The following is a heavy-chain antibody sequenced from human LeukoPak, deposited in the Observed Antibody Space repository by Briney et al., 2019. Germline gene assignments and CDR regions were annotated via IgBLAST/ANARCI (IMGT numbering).Heavy chain of an antibody. CDR3: ARVTSPIIDY. J-gene: IGHJ4*02. CDR2: TYYRSKWYT. D-gene: IGHD2-2*01. V-gene: IGHV6-1*01. CDR1: GDTVSSNNAA. Sequence: SQTLSLTCAISGDTVSSNNAAWNWISPSPSRGLEWLGWTYYRSKWYTDYAVSVKSRITINPDTAKNQFSLQLNSVTPEETAVYSCARVTSPIIDYWGEGTLVTVSS.